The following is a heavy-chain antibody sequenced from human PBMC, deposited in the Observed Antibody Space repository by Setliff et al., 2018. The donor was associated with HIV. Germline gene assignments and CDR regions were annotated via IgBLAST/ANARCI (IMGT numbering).Heavy chain of an antibody. CDR2: IYDSGST. Sequence: SETLSLTCTVSGGSISSGDYYWSWIRQHPGKGLEWIGYIYDSGSTYYNPSLRSRVMSVDTAKNQFSLKLSSVTAADTAVYYCASQPAYSTDWYPPGYFDHWGQGTLVTVSS. CDR3: ASQPAYSTDWYPPGYFDH. V-gene: IGHV4-31*03. D-gene: IGHD6-19*01. J-gene: IGHJ4*02. CDR1: GGSISSGDYY.